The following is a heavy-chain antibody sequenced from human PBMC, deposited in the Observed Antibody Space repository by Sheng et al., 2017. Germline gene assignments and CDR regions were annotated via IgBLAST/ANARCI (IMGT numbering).Heavy chain of an antibody. CDR1: GYSISSGYY. V-gene: IGHV4-38-2*02. Sequence: QVQLQESGPGLVKPSETLSLTCTVSGYSISSGYYWGWIRQPPGKGLEWIGSSHHSGSTYYNPSLKSRVSISVDTSKNQISLNLSSVTAADTAVYYCARGSAMIWGQGTMAPSL. CDR2: SHHSGST. CDR3: ARGSAMI. J-gene: IGHJ3*02. D-gene: IGHD3-3*01.